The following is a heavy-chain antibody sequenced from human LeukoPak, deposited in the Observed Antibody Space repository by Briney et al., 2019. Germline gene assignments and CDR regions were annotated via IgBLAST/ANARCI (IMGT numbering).Heavy chain of an antibody. Sequence: GGSLRLSCAASGFTFSSYAMSWVRQAPGKGLEWVSSISDFVDNTYYADSVKGRFTISRDNSEKSPYLQMSSLRVEDTAVYYCAKGKINHNGAFDAWGQGTRVTVSS. J-gene: IGHJ3*01. D-gene: IGHD2-8*01. CDR2: ISDFVDNT. V-gene: IGHV3-23*01. CDR1: GFTFSSYA. CDR3: AKGKINHNGAFDA.